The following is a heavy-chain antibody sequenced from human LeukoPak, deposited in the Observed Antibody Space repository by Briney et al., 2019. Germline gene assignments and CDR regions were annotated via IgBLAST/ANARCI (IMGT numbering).Heavy chain of an antibody. D-gene: IGHD1-26*01. V-gene: IGHV3-53*01. CDR1: GLTVSSTS. CDR3: ASYRRAYDI. CDR2: FLSDGRI. Sequence: GGSLRLSCAASGLTVSSTSMTWVRQAPGKGLEWVSDFLSDGRIYYADFVKGRFTISKDNSQNTVNLQMDNLRAEDAAIYYCASYRRAYDIWGQGTVVTVAS. J-gene: IGHJ3*02.